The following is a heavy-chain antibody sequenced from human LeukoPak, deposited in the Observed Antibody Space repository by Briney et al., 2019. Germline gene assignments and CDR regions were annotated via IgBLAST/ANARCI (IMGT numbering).Heavy chain of an antibody. Sequence: SSETLSLTCTVSGGSSSSGGYYWRWIRQPPGKGLEWIGYIYHSGSTYYNPSLKSRVTISVDRSKNQFSLKLSSVTAADTAVYYCARDNTIFGVVTFYYFDYWGQGTLVTVSS. V-gene: IGHV4-30-2*01. CDR2: IYHSGST. CDR3: ARDNTIFGVVTFYYFDY. J-gene: IGHJ4*02. D-gene: IGHD3-3*01. CDR1: GGSSSSGGYY.